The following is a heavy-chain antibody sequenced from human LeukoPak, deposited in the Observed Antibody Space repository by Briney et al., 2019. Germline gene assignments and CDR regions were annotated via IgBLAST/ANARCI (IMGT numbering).Heavy chain of an antibody. CDR1: GFTFSSYW. Sequence: GGSLRLSCAASGFTFSSYWMHLVRQAPGKGLVGVSRINDDGMSTNYADSVKGQFTISRDNSKNTVYLLITCLRAEDTAVYYCARVRWGGLYYFDYWGQGTLVTVSS. CDR2: INDDGMST. D-gene: IGHD3-16*01. V-gene: IGHV3-74*01. J-gene: IGHJ4*02. CDR3: ARVRWGGLYYFDY.